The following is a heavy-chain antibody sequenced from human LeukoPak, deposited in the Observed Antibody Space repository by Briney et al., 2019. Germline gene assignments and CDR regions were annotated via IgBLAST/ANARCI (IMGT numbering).Heavy chain of an antibody. J-gene: IGHJ4*02. V-gene: IGHV3-53*01. CDR2: IYAGGNA. D-gene: IGHD3-22*01. Sequence: GGFLRLSCAASGFTVSSSYMAWLRQAPGKGLEWVSDIYAGGNAYYADSVKGRFTTSRDTSKNTLSLQMNSLRVEDTAVYFCARYYSDSYGYFHFDYWGQGTLVAVSS. CDR1: GFTVSSSY. CDR3: ARYYSDSYGYFHFDY.